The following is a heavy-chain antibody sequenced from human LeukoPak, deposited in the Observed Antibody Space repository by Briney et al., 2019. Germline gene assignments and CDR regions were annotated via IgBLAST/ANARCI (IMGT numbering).Heavy chain of an antibody. CDR3: ARSSSSFDY. J-gene: IGHJ4*02. D-gene: IGHD6-13*01. CDR1: GFTVSSNY. V-gene: IGHV3-53*04. CDR2: IYSGDST. Sequence: PGGSLRLSCAASGFTVSSNYMSWVRQAPGKGLEWVSVIYSGDSTYYADSVKGRFTISRHNSKNTLYLQMNSLRAEDTAVYFRARSSSSFDYWGQGTLVSVSS.